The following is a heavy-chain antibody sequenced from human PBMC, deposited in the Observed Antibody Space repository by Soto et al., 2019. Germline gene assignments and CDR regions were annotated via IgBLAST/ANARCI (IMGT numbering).Heavy chain of an antibody. D-gene: IGHD3-10*01. CDR1: GYTFTSYG. V-gene: IGHV1-18*01. CDR2: ISAHNGNT. CDR3: ARGRYGAY. Sequence: QVHLVQSGAEVKKPGASVKVSCKASGYTFTSYGITWVRQAPGQGLEWMGWISAHNGNTDYAQKLPGRVIVTRDTSTSTAYMQLRRLISDDTAVYYCARGRYGAYWGPGALVTVSS. J-gene: IGHJ4*02.